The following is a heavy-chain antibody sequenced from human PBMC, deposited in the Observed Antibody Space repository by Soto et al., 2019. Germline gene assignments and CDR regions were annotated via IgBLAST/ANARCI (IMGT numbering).Heavy chain of an antibody. D-gene: IGHD5-18*01. V-gene: IGHV1-69*02. CDR3: ARGQRGYSYGYGDEAIDY. CDR1: GGTFSSYT. CDR2: IIPILGIA. Sequence: QVQLVQSGAEVKKPGSSVKVSCKASGGTFSSYTISWVRQAPGQGLEWMGRIIPILGIANYAQKFQGRVTITADKSTITAYMELSILRSEDTAVYYCARGQRGYSYGYGDEAIDYWGQGTLVTVSS. J-gene: IGHJ4*02.